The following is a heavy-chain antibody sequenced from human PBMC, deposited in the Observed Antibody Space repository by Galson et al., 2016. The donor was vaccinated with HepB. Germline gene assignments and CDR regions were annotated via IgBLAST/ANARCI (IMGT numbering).Heavy chain of an antibody. CDR3: ARGGWFDP. Sequence: QVQLQESGPGLVKPSQTLSLTCTVSGGSISSDGHYWSWIRQPPGKGLEWIGYWYYTGRTNYNPSLNTRVTISDAPPTNQCSLRLGSGTAAGTAVYYCARGGWFDPWGQGIRVTVSS. J-gene: IGHJ5*02. CDR1: GGSISSDGHY. V-gene: IGHV4-61*08. CDR2: WYYTGRT.